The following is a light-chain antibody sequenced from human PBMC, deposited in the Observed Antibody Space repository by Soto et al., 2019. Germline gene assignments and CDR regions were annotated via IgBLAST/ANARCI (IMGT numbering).Light chain of an antibody. CDR1: RSVLYSSNNKNY. V-gene: IGKV4-1*01. CDR3: QQYYSTPYT. J-gene: IGKJ2*01. Sequence: DIGMTQSPDSLAVSLGERATINCKSSRSVLYSSNNKNYLAWYQQKPGQPPKLLISWASTRESGVPDRFSGSASGTDFTLTISSLQPEDVAAYHCQQYYSTPYTFGQGTKLEIK. CDR2: WAS.